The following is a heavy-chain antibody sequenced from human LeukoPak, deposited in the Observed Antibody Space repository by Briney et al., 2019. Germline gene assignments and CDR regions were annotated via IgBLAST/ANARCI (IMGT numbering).Heavy chain of an antibody. V-gene: IGHV1-8*02. CDR2: MNPNSGNT. D-gene: IGHD3-10*01. CDR3: ARGPTQPMARGDNWFDP. CDR1: GYTFTSYD. J-gene: IGHJ5*02. Sequence: ASVKVSCRASGYTFTSYDINWVRQASGQGLEWMGWMNPNSGNTGYAQKFQGRVTITRNTSISTAYMELSSLRSEDTAVYYCARGPTQPMARGDNWFDPWGQGTLVTVSS.